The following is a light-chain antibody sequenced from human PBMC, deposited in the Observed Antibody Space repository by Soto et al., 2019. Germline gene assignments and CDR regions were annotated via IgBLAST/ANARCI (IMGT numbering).Light chain of an antibody. V-gene: IGKV3-15*01. CDR2: GVS. J-gene: IGKJ2*01. Sequence: EIVMTQSPATLSVSPGEGATLSCRASQSVRTKLAWYQQKPGQAPRLLIYGVSTRANGVPARFSGSGSGTDFSLTISSLESEDFAIYYCQQYTDWPPEYTFGQGTKLDIK. CDR1: QSVRTK. CDR3: QQYTDWPPEYT.